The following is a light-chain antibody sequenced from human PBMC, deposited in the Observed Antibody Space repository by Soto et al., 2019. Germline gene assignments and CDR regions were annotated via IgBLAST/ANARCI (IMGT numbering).Light chain of an antibody. V-gene: IGKV3-20*01. Sequence: TQYPSTLPASVGDRVTITCRASQSVSSSYLAWYQQKPGQAPRLLIYGASSRATGIPDRFSGSGSGTDFTLTISRLEPEDFAVYYFQQYGSSPPWTFGQGTKVDI. CDR1: QSVSSSY. J-gene: IGKJ1*01. CDR3: QQYGSSPPWT. CDR2: GAS.